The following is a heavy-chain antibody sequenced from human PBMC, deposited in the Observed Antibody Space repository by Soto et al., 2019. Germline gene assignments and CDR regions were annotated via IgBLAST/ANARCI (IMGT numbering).Heavy chain of an antibody. J-gene: IGHJ4*02. Sequence: QVQLQESGPGLVKPSETLSLTCTVSGGSISNYYCSWIRQPPGKGLEWIGYIYYSGSTNYNPSLKSRVPISVATSKNQFSLKLSSVTAADTAVYYCARAGAATLSDYWGQGTLVTVSS. CDR2: IYYSGST. V-gene: IGHV4-59*01. D-gene: IGHD2-15*01. CDR1: GGSISNYY. CDR3: ARAGAATLSDY.